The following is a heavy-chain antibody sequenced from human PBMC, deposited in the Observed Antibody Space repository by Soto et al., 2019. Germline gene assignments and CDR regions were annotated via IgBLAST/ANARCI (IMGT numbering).Heavy chain of an antibody. D-gene: IGHD7-27*01. V-gene: IGHV1-3*01. CDR1: GYTFSSYA. CDR2: INAGYGNT. Sequence: ASVKVSCKASGYTFSSYAMHWVRQAPGQRLEWMGWINAGYGNTKSSQKFQDRVTISRDTSASTAYMELTSLRSEDTAVYYCARDTGDGTFDFWGQGTLVTISS. CDR3: ARDTGDGTFDF. J-gene: IGHJ4*02.